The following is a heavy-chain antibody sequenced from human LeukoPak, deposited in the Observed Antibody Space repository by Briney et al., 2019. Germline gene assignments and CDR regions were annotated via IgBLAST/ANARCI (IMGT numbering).Heavy chain of an antibody. J-gene: IGHJ5*02. V-gene: IGHV1-69*05. D-gene: IGHD5-18*01. CDR1: GGTLNRHA. Sequence: GASVKVSCKSSGGTLNRHAVSWVRQAPGQGLEWMGGIILISPTANYAQKFQDRVTITMDEFTTYMELSSLRSEDTAVYYCATGRVSDTTLVSWFDTWGQGTLVTVSS. CDR3: ATGRVSDTTLVSWFDT. CDR2: IILISPTA.